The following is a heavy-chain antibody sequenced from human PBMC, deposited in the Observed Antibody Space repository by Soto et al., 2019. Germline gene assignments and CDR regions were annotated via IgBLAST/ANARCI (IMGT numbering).Heavy chain of an antibody. CDR1: GFTFRNYD. CDR3: ARTDRDFYGLDV. CDR2: ISAARDP. Sequence: EVQLVESGGGLVQPGGSLRLSCEASGFTFRNYDMHWVRQGTGKGLEWVSGISAARDPDYADSVEGRFTISRENAQNSFFLQMNSLPVGDTAVYYCARTDRDFYGLDVWGQGTTVIVSS. V-gene: IGHV3-13*05. J-gene: IGHJ6*02.